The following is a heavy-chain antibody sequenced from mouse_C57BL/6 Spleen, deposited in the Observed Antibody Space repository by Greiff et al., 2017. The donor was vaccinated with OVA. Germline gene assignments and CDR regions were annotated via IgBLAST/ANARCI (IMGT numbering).Heavy chain of an antibody. CDR3: ARPDYYAMDY. CDR1: GFTFSDYG. CDR2: ISSGSSTI. J-gene: IGHJ4*01. V-gene: IGHV5-17*01. Sequence: EVQLVESGGGLVKPGGSLKLSCAASGFTFSDYGMHWVRQAPEKGLEWVAYISSGSSTIYYADTVKGRFTISRDNAKNTLFLQMTSLSSEDTAMYYCARPDYYAMDYWGQGTSVTVSS.